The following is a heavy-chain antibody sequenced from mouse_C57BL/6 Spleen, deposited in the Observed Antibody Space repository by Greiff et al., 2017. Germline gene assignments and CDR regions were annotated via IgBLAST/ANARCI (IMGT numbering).Heavy chain of an antibody. CDR1: GFTFSDYG. CDR2: ISSGSSTI. D-gene: IGHD1-1*01. CDR3: ARRGDITTVVGVFDY. Sequence: EVQVVESGGGLVKPGGSLKLPCAASGFTFSDYGMHWVRQAPEKGLEWVAYISSGSSTIYYADTVKGRFTISRDNAKNTLFLQMTSLRSEDTAMYYCARRGDITTVVGVFDYWGQGTTLTVSS. V-gene: IGHV5-17*01. J-gene: IGHJ2*01.